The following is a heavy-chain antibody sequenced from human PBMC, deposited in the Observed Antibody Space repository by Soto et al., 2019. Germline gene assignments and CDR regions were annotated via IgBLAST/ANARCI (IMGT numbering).Heavy chain of an antibody. CDR1: GFTFSSYE. J-gene: IGHJ6*02. Sequence: PGGSLRLSCAASGFTFSSYEMNWVRQAPGKGLEWVPYISSSGSTIYYADSVKGRFTIPRDNAKNSLYLQMNSLRAEDTAVYYCARSWRYSSSSPAGGMDVWGQGTTVTVSS. D-gene: IGHD6-6*01. CDR2: ISSSGSTI. V-gene: IGHV3-48*03. CDR3: ARSWRYSSSSPAGGMDV.